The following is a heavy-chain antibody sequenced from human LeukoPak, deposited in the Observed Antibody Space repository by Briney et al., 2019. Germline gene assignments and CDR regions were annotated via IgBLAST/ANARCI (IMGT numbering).Heavy chain of an antibody. D-gene: IGHD5-12*01. Sequence: GGSLRLSCAASGFTFDDNAMHWVRQAPGKGLEWVSGISWNSGSIGYADSVKGRFTISRDNAKNSLYLQMNSLRAEDTALYYCAKGYDNNYYGMDVWGQGTTVTVSS. CDR3: AKGYDNNYYGMDV. V-gene: IGHV3-9*01. J-gene: IGHJ6*02. CDR2: ISWNSGSI. CDR1: GFTFDDNA.